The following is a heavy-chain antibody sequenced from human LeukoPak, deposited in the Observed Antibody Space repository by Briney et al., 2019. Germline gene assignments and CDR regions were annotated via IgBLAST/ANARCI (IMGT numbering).Heavy chain of an antibody. J-gene: IGHJ4*02. Sequence: GGSLRLSCAASGFTFSSYDMHWVRQATGKGLEWVSAIGTAGDTYYPGSVKGRFTISRENAKNSLYLQMNSLRAGDTAVYYCARGVGVAAHLDYWGQGTLVTVSS. CDR1: GFTFSSYD. V-gene: IGHV3-13*01. CDR3: ARGVGVAAHLDY. CDR2: IGTAGDT. D-gene: IGHD6-13*01.